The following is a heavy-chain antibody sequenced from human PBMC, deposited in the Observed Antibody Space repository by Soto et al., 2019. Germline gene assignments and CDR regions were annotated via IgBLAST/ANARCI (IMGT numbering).Heavy chain of an antibody. CDR2: IDPSDSYT. Sequence: PGESLKISCKCSGYSFTSYWISWVRQMPGKGLEWMGRIDPSDSYTNYSPSFQGHVTISADKSISTAYLQWSSLKASDTAMYYCARSKDGDYETAFDIWGQGTMVTVSS. V-gene: IGHV5-10-1*01. CDR1: GYSFTSYW. J-gene: IGHJ3*02. D-gene: IGHD4-17*01. CDR3: ARSKDGDYETAFDI.